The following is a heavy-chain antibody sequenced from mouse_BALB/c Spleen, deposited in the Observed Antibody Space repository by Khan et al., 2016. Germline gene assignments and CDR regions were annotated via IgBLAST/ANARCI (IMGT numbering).Heavy chain of an antibody. J-gene: IGHJ1*01. V-gene: IGHV9-3-1*01. CDR3: ARGFCNYVYFDV. CDR2: INTYTGEP. CDR1: GYTLANYG. D-gene: IGHD2-1*01. Sequence: QIQLVQSGPELKKPGETVKISCKASGYTLANYGVIWVKQAPGKGLKWMVWINTYTGEPIYADDFKGRFAFSSETSASIVYLEINNLKNEDAAAYFCARGFCNYVYFDVCGAGTAVTVSS.